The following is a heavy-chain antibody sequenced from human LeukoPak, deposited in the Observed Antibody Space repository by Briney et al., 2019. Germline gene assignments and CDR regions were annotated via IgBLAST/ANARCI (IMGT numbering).Heavy chain of an antibody. Sequence: GGSLRLSCAGSGFTVSDAWMNWVRQAPGKGLEWVSYISSSSSTIYYADSVKGRFTISRDNSKNTLYLQMNSLRAEDTAVYYCARAPGYGAAYYFDYWGQGTLVTVSS. CDR3: ARAPGYGAAYYFDY. J-gene: IGHJ4*02. CDR1: GFTVSDAW. CDR2: ISSSSSTI. V-gene: IGHV3-48*01. D-gene: IGHD1-1*01.